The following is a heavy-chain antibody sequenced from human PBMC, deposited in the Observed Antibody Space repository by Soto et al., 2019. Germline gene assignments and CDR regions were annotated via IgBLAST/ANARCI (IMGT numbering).Heavy chain of an antibody. V-gene: IGHV1-18*01. CDR3: AREGSIVGAVNTYYYYGMDV. CDR2: ISTNKGNT. Sequence: QVQLVQSGAEVKKPGASVKVSCKASGYTFTNYGLSWVRQAPGQGLEWMGWISTNKGNTNYAQTFQGRVTMTTDTATSTAYMELRTLRSDATAGYYCAREGSIVGAVNTYYYYGMDVWGRGTTVTVS. D-gene: IGHD2-15*01. CDR1: GYTFTNYG. J-gene: IGHJ6*02.